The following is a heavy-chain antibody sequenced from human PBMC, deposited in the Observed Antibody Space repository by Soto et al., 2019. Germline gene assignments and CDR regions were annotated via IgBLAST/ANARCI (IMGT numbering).Heavy chain of an antibody. CDR2: ITGSGDST. Sequence: EVQLLESGGGLVQPGGSLRLSCEVSGFTFSSHAMSWVRQAQGKGLECVSSITGSGDSTYYADSVKGRFTISRDKSKSKLYLQINSLRAEATAVYYCAKDLQFSGWLSAQTFDYWGQGTQVTVSS. CDR3: AKDLQFSGWLSAQTFDY. CDR1: GFTFSSHA. V-gene: IGHV3-23*01. J-gene: IGHJ4*02. D-gene: IGHD6-19*01.